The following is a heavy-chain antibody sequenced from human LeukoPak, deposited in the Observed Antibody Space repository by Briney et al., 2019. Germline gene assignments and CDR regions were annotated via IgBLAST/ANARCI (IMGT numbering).Heavy chain of an antibody. D-gene: IGHD6-13*01. Sequence: PGGSLRLSCAASGFTFSSYGMHWVRQAPGKGLEWVAVISYDGSNKYYTDSVKGRFTISRDNSKNTVYLQMNSLRAEDTAVYYCAKARGSIAAAGTGGPFDYWGQGTLVTVSS. CDR3: AKARGSIAAAGTGGPFDY. J-gene: IGHJ4*02. CDR1: GFTFSSYG. CDR2: ISYDGSNK. V-gene: IGHV3-30*18.